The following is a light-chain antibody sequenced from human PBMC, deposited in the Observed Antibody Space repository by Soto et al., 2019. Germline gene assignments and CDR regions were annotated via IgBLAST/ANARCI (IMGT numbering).Light chain of an antibody. V-gene: IGLV1-47*02. CDR2: NDN. CDR1: SSNIGSNY. Sequence: QLVLTQPPSASGTPGQRVTISCSGSSSNIGSNYVYWYQQLPGTAPKLLIYNDNRRPSGVPDRFSGSKSGTSASLAISGLRSEDEADYYCATWDDSLRGWVFGGGTKVTVL. CDR3: ATWDDSLRGWV. J-gene: IGLJ3*02.